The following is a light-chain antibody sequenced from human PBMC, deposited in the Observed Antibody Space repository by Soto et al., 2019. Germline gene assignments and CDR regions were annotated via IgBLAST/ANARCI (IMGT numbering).Light chain of an antibody. V-gene: IGKV1-9*01. Sequence: QLTQSPSSLSASVGDRVTITCRASQDISTYLAWYQQYPGRAPKLLIYLASTLESGVPSRFSGSGSGTDFTLTINSLQPDDFATYYCQQLDSDPPWAFGQGTRVEIK. CDR3: QQLDSDPPWA. CDR1: QDISTY. CDR2: LAS. J-gene: IGKJ1*01.